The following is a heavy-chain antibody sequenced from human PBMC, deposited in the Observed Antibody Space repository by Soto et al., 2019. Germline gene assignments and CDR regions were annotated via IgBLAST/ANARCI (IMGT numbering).Heavy chain of an antibody. CDR2: IYYSGST. D-gene: IGHD3-22*01. CDR3: ARGYYYDSSGYYYEVFDY. CDR1: GGSISSGGYY. Sequence: PSETLSLTCTVSGGSISSGGYYWSWIRQHPGKGLEWIGYIYYSGSTNYNPSLKSRVTISVDTSKNQFSLKLSSVTAADTAVYYCARGYYYDSSGYYYEVFDYWGQGTLVTVSS. V-gene: IGHV4-61*08. J-gene: IGHJ4*02.